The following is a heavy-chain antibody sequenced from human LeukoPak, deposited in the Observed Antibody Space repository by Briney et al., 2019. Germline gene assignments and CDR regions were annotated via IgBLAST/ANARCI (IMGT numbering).Heavy chain of an antibody. Sequence: ASVKVSXKASGYTFTSYDINWVRQATGQGLEWIGWMNPNSGNTGYAQKFQGRVTMTRNTSISTAYMELSSLRSEDTAVYYCARGRHVLRFLEWFDPWGQGTLVTVSS. CDR2: MNPNSGNT. J-gene: IGHJ5*02. V-gene: IGHV1-8*01. CDR3: ARGRHVLRFLEWFDP. D-gene: IGHD3-3*01. CDR1: GYTFTSYD.